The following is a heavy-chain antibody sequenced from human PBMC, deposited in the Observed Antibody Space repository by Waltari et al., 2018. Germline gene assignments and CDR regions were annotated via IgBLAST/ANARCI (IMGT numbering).Heavy chain of an antibody. V-gene: IGHV4-34*01. D-gene: IGHD6-6*01. CDR1: GGSFSGYY. CDR3: ARAGSSVPTDYYYYGMDV. CDR2: RNHRGST. J-gene: IGHJ6*02. Sequence: QVQLQQWGAGLLKPSETLSLTCAVYGGSFSGYYWSWIRQPPGKGLEWIGERNHRGSTNYNPSLKSRVTISVDTSKNQFSLKLSSVTAADTAVYYCARAGSSVPTDYYYYGMDVWGQGTTVTVSS.